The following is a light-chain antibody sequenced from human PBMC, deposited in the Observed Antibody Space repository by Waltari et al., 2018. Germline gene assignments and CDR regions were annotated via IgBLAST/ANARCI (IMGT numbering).Light chain of an antibody. CDR3: QQIISYPFT. Sequence: IQLTQSPSSLSASIGDGVTLTCRASQGISSYLAWYQQQPRKAPKLLIYYASTLQTGVPSRFSGSGSGTDFTLTISRLQPEDFATYYCQQIISYPFTFGPGTKV. CDR1: QGISSY. J-gene: IGKJ3*01. V-gene: IGKV1-9*01. CDR2: YAS.